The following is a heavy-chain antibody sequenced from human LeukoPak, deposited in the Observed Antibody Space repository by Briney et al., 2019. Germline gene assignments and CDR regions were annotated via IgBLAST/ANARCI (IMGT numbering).Heavy chain of an antibody. CDR3: ARDRATPITIFGVVIDY. J-gene: IGHJ4*02. Sequence: GGSLRLSCAASGFTVSGNYMSWVRQAPGKGLEWVSVIYSGGSTYYADSVKGRFTISRDNAKNSLYLQMNSLRAEDTAVYYCARDRATPITIFGVVIDYWGQGTLVTVSS. CDR1: GFTVSGNY. D-gene: IGHD3-3*01. V-gene: IGHV3-66*01. CDR2: IYSGGST.